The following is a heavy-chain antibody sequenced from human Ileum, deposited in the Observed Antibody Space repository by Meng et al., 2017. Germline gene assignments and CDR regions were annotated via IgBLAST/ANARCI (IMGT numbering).Heavy chain of an antibody. D-gene: IGHD4-23*01. Sequence: VSVRESGTGQLKLSGSLALTCDVSAGCISSSNWWSWVRQPTGKGPEWIGEIYHSGSTNYNPSLKSRVTISVDKSKNQFSLKLSYVTDADTAVYYCARYILRWGYYFDYWGQGTLVTVSS. V-gene: IGHV4-4*02. CDR2: IYHSGST. CDR1: AGCISSSNW. J-gene: IGHJ4*02. CDR3: ARYILRWGYYFDY.